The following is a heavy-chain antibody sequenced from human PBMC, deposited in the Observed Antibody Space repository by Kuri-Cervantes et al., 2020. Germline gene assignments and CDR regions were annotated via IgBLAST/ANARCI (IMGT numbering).Heavy chain of an antibody. D-gene: IGHD5-18*01. CDR2: ISWNSGSI. CDR1: GFTFDDYA. J-gene: IGHJ4*02. V-gene: IGHV3-9*01. Sequence: SLKISCAASGFTFDDYAMHWVRQAPGKGLEWVSGISWNSGSIGYADSVKGRFTISRDNAKNSLYLQMNSLRAEDTALYYCARAGRGIQLWLNYWGQGTLVTVSS. CDR3: ARAGRGIQLWLNY.